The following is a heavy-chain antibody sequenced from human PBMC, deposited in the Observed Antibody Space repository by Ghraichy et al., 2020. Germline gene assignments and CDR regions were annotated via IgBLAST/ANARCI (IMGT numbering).Heavy chain of an antibody. Sequence: GGSLRLSCAASGFTFSGYSMNWVRQAPGKGLEWISYISRSTTTIYYADSVKGRFTISRDNAKNSLFLQMNSLRDEDTAVYYCVRYGDHAQVNFDYWGQGTLVTVSS. CDR1: GFTFSGYS. CDR3: VRYGDHAQVNFDY. CDR2: ISRSTTTI. D-gene: IGHD4-17*01. J-gene: IGHJ4*02. V-gene: IGHV3-48*02.